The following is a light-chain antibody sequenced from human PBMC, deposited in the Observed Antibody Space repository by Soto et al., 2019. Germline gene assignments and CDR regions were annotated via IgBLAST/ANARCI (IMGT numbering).Light chain of an antibody. J-gene: IGLJ1*01. CDR3: AAWDDSLNGPV. Sequence: QAVVTQPPSASGTPGQRVTISCSGSSSNIGSNTVNWYQQLPGTAPKLLIYSNNQRPSGVPDRFPGSKSGTSASLAISGLQSEDEADYYCAAWDDSLNGPVFGTGTKLTVL. CDR2: SNN. V-gene: IGLV1-44*01. CDR1: SSNIGSNT.